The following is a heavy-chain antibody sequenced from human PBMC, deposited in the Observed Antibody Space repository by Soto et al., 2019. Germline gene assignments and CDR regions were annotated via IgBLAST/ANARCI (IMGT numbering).Heavy chain of an antibody. V-gene: IGHV4-4*07. D-gene: IGHD4-4*01. Sequence: PSETLSLTCTVSGGSISNYYWSWIRQPAGKGLEWIGRIYTSGNTNYSPPLKSRVAMSVDTSKNQFSGKLSSVTAADTAVYYCVREGGYSLYYFDYWGQGALVTVSS. CDR3: VREGGYSLYYFDY. CDR2: IYTSGNT. J-gene: IGHJ4*02. CDR1: GGSISNYY.